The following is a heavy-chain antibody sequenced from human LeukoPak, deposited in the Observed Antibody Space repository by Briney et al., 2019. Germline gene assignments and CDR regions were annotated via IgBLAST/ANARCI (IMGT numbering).Heavy chain of an antibody. Sequence: GSLRLSCAASGFTFSDHYMDWVRQPPGKGLEWIGHIAYSGSTIYNPSLKSRVTITLDTSKNLFSLKPTSVTAADTAVYYCARDYGGNSITFGIWGQGTMVTVSS. CDR2: IAYSGST. J-gene: IGHJ3*02. CDR3: ARDYGGNSITFGI. CDR1: GFTFSDHY. V-gene: IGHV4-59*11. D-gene: IGHD4-23*01.